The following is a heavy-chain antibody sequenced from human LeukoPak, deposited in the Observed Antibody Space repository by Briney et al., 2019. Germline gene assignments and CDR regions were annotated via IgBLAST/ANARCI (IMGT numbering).Heavy chain of an antibody. Sequence: GGSLRLSCAASGFTVSSNYMSWVRQAPGKGLEWVSVISGRGGSTSYADSVKGRFTISRDNSKNTLYLQMNSLRAEDTAVYYCAKDIRTYYYDSSGYYDYWGQGTLVTVSS. D-gene: IGHD3-22*01. J-gene: IGHJ4*02. CDR1: GFTVSSNY. V-gene: IGHV3-23*01. CDR2: ISGRGGST. CDR3: AKDIRTYYYDSSGYYDY.